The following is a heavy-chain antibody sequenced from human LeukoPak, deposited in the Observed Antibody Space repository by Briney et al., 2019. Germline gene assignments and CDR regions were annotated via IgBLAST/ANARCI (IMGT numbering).Heavy chain of an antibody. CDR1: GFTFSSYS. D-gene: IGHD3-10*01. CDR3: TREGMGRRDFDI. V-gene: IGHV3-21*01. Sequence: GGSLRLSCAASGFTFSSYSMNWVRQAPGKGLEWVSSISSTSNYIYYADSVKGRFTISRDNAKNSLYLQMSSLRAEDTAMYFCTREGMGRRDFDIWGQGTMVTVSS. J-gene: IGHJ3*02. CDR2: ISSTSNYI.